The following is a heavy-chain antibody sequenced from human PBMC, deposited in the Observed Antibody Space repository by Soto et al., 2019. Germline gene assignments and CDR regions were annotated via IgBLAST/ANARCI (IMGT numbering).Heavy chain of an antibody. CDR2: IYYSGST. Sequence: QVQLQESGPGLVKPSQTLSLTCTVSGGSISSGGYYWSWIRQHPGKGLEWIGYIYYSGSTYYNPSVESRVTISLDTSKNQFSLNLSSVTAADTAVYYCARGPSGSHWYFDLWGRGTLVTVSS. V-gene: IGHV4-31*03. CDR1: GGSISSGGYY. CDR3: ARGPSGSHWYFDL. D-gene: IGHD3-10*01. J-gene: IGHJ2*01.